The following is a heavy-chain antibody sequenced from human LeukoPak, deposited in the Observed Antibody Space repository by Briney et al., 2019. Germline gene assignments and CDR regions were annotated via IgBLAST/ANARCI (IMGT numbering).Heavy chain of an antibody. CDR2: INTDGST. Sequence: PGGSLRLSCAASGFTFSNYWMHWVRQTPGKGLVWVSRINTDGSTSYADSVKGRFTIPRDNAKNTLYLQMNSLRAEDTAVYYCARDLMVGSPFDSWGQGTLVTVSS. CDR3: ARDLMVGSPFDS. V-gene: IGHV3-74*01. J-gene: IGHJ4*02. D-gene: IGHD2-8*01. CDR1: GFTFSNYW.